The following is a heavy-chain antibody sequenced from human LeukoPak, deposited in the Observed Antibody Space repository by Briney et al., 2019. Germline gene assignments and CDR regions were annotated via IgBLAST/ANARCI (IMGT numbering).Heavy chain of an antibody. CDR1: GFTFSSYG. J-gene: IGHJ4*02. CDR3: AKSYSNYFDY. Sequence: PGGSLRLSCAASGFTFSSYGMHWIRQAPGKGLEWVAVIWYDGSKKSYADSVKGRFTTSRDNSKNTLYLQMNSLRAEDTAVYYCAKSYSNYFDYWGQGTLVTVSS. CDR2: IWYDGSKK. D-gene: IGHD4-11*01. V-gene: IGHV3-33*06.